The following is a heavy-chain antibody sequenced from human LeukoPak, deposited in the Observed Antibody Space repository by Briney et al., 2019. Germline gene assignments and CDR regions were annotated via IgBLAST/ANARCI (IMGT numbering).Heavy chain of an antibody. V-gene: IGHV7-4-1*02. CDR2: INTNTGNP. CDR3: ARGYYDSSGYYYGLGYYYYMDV. Sequence: ASVKVSCKASGYTFTSYAMNWVRQAPGQGLEWMGWINTNTGNPTYAQGFTGRFVFSLDTSVSTAYLQISSLKAEDTAVYYCARGYYDSSGYYYGLGYYYYMDVWGKGTTVTVSS. CDR1: GYTFTSYA. J-gene: IGHJ6*03. D-gene: IGHD3-22*01.